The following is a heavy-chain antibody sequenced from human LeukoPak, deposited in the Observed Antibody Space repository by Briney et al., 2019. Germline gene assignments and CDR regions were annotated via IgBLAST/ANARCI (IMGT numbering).Heavy chain of an antibody. Sequence: SETLSLTCTVSGGSISSGDYYWSWIRQPPGKGLEWIGYIYYSGSTYYNPSLKSRVTISVDTSKNQFSLKLSSVTAADTAVYYCASVLRYFDAFNFDYWGQGTLVTVSS. J-gene: IGHJ4*02. CDR1: GGSISSGDYY. CDR2: IYYSGST. V-gene: IGHV4-30-4*01. D-gene: IGHD3-9*01. CDR3: ASVLRYFDAFNFDY.